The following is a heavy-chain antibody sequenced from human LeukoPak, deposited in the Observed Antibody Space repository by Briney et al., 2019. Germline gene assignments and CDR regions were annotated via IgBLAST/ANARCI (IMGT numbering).Heavy chain of an antibody. D-gene: IGHD3-16*02. CDR2: FDPEDGGT. V-gene: IGHV1-24*01. CDR3: ATARVRLGELSLPEVRDD. CDR1: VYTLTELA. J-gene: IGHJ4*02. Sequence: ASVNVSCKVSVYTLTELAIHWVRQAPGKGLEWMGAFDPEDGGTIYAQKFQGRITLTEDTSTDTAYMELRSLSSEDTAVYYCATARVRLGELSLPEVRDDWGQGTLISVSS.